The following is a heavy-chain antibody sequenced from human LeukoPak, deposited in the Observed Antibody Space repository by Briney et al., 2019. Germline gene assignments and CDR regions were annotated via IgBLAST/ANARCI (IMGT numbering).Heavy chain of an antibody. J-gene: IGHJ5*02. Sequence: SETLSLTCVVYGGSFSGYYWSWIRQPPGKGLEWIGEINHSGSTNYNPSLKSRVTISVDTSKNQFSLKLSSVTAADTAVYYCARGGCSSTSCYSNWFDPWGQGTLVTVSS. CDR2: INHSGST. D-gene: IGHD2-2*01. V-gene: IGHV4-34*01. CDR3: ARGGCSSTSCYSNWFDP. CDR1: GGSFSGYY.